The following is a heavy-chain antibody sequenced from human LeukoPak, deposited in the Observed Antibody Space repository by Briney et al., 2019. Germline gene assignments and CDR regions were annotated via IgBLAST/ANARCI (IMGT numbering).Heavy chain of an antibody. D-gene: IGHD2-2*01. J-gene: IGHJ4*02. V-gene: IGHV3-53*01. CDR1: GFTVSNIF. CDR2: IYTGGST. CDR3: ARGETSSYEY. Sequence: PGGSLRLSCAASGFTVSNIFMIWVRQTPGKGLEWVSVIYTGGSTYYADSVKGRFSISRDNSKNTLYLQMKSLRAEDTAVYYCARGETSSYEYWGQGTLVTVSS.